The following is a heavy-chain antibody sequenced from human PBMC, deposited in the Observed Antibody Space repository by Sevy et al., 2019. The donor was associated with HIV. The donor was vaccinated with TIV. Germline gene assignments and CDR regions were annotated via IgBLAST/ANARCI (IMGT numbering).Heavy chain of an antibody. CDR2: MNPNSGNT. Sequence: ASVKVSCKASGYTFTSYDINWVRQATGQGLEWMGWMNPNSGNTGYAQKFQGRVTMTRNTSISTAYMELSSLRSEDTAVYYCAGGRYCSGGSCYSKVYYYYGMDVWGQGTTVTVSS. V-gene: IGHV1-8*01. D-gene: IGHD2-15*01. CDR1: GYTFTSYD. J-gene: IGHJ6*02. CDR3: AGGRYCSGGSCYSKVYYYYGMDV.